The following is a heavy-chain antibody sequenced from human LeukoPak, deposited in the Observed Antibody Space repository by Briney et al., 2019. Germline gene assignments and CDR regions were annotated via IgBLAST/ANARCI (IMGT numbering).Heavy chain of an antibody. V-gene: IGHV4-59*01. J-gene: IGHJ4*02. CDR1: GGSISSYY. D-gene: IGHD3-10*01. CDR3: ARVQYYYGSGSYFPYYFDY. Sequence: SETLSLTCTVSGGSISSYYWSWIRQPPGKGLEWIGYIYYSGSTNYNPSLKSRVTISVDTSKNQFSLKLSSVTAADTAVYYCARVQYYYGSGSYFPYYFDYWGQGTLVTVSS. CDR2: IYYSGST.